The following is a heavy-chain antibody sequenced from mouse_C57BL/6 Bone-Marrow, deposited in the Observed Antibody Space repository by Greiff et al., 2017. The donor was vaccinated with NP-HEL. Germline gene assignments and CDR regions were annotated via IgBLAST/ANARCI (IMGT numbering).Heavy chain of an antibody. Sequence: VQLKESGAELVKPGASVKLSCTASGFNIKDYYMHWVKQRTEQGLEWIGRIDPEDGDTKYAPKFQGKATITADTSSNTAYLQLSSLTSEDTAVYYCARGILLGALDYWGQGTSVTVSS. J-gene: IGHJ4*01. CDR2: IDPEDGDT. CDR3: ARGILLGALDY. V-gene: IGHV14-2*01. D-gene: IGHD4-1*01. CDR1: GFNIKDYY.